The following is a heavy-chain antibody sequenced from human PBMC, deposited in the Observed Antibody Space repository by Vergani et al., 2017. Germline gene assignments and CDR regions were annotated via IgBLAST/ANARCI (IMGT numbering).Heavy chain of an antibody. V-gene: IGHV3-30*03. Sequence: QVQLVESGGGVVQPGRSLRLSCAASGFTFSSYGMHWVRQAPGKGLEWVAVISYDGSNKYYADSVKGRFTISRDNSKNTLYLQMNSLRAEDTAVYYCARNDGSGSWGQGTLVTVSS. CDR1: GFTFSSYG. CDR3: ARNDGSGS. CDR2: ISYDGSNK. J-gene: IGHJ5*02. D-gene: IGHD3-10*01.